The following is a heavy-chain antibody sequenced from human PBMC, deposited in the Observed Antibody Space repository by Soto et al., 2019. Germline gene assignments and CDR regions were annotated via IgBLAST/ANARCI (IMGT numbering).Heavy chain of an antibody. CDR2: ISNDGSIK. Sequence: GGSLRLSCAASGFTFSTFAMHWVRQAPGKGLEWVAVISNDGSIKFFLDSVKGRFTISRDNSKNTLTLQMDSLRAEDTAVYYCARDKKPFTWSPSIINYQSSGIVVWGPGTMLTVSS. D-gene: IGHD1-7*01. V-gene: IGHV3-30-3*01. CDR1: GFTFSTFA. CDR3: ARDKKPFTWSPSIINYQSSGIVV. J-gene: IGHJ6*02.